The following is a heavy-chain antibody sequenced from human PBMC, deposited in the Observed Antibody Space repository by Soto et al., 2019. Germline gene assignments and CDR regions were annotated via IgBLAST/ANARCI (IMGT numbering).Heavy chain of an antibody. CDR2: SSDSGRTK. D-gene: IGHD2-15*01. CDR3: ARCGRHLEPSYFYGMDV. J-gene: IGHJ6*02. Sequence: GGSLRLSCVGAGFTFSSYEMNWVRQAPGKGLEWISYSSDSGRTKKYADSVKGRFTISRDNADNSVYLQMNSLTAEDTAVYYCARCGRHLEPSYFYGMDVWGQGTMVTVSS. V-gene: IGHV3-48*03. CDR1: GFTFSSYE.